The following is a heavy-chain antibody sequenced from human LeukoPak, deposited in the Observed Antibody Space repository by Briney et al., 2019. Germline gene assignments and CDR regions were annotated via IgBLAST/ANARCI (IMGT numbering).Heavy chain of an antibody. CDR1: GYTLTELS. V-gene: IGHV1-24*01. CDR3: ATAVVVVAARGYWFDP. J-gene: IGHJ5*02. CDR2: FDPEDGET. Sequence: ASVKVSCKVSGYTLTELSMHWGPQAPGKGLEWMGGFDPEDGETIYAQKFQGRVTMTEDTSTDTAYMELSSLRSEDTALYYCATAVVVVAARGYWFDPWGQGTLVTVSS. D-gene: IGHD2-15*01.